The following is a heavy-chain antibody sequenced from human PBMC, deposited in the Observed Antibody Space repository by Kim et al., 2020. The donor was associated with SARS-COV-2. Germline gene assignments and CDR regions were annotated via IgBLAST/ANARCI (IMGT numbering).Heavy chain of an antibody. Sequence: GGSLRLSCAASGFTFSSYAMHWVRQAPGKGLEWVAVISYDGSNKYYADSVKGRFTISRDNSKNTLYLQMNSLRAEDTAVYYFSRVSSGSYFGSLAYWGQG. CDR1: GFTFSSYA. CDR2: ISYDGSNK. V-gene: IGHV3-30-3*01. D-gene: IGHD1-26*01. J-gene: IGHJ4*02. CDR3: SRVSSGSYFGSLAY.